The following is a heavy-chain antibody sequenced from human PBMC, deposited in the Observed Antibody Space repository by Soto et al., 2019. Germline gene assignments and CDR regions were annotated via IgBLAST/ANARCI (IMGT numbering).Heavy chain of an antibody. J-gene: IGHJ5*02. D-gene: IGHD3-3*01. CDR1: GYTFTSHG. CDR3: ARDPEPAYYDFWSGYRSLKYNWFDP. V-gene: IGHV1-18*01. Sequence: ASVKVSCKASGYTFTSHGISWVRQAPGQGLEWMGWISAYNGNTNYAQKLQGRVTMTTDTSTGTAYMELRSLRSDDTAVYYCARDPEPAYYDFWSGYRSLKYNWFDPWGQGTLVTVSS. CDR2: ISAYNGNT.